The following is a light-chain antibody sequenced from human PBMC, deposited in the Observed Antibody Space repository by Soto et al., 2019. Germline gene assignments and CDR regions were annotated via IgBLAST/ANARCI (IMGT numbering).Light chain of an antibody. Sequence: EIVLTQSPGTLSLSPGGRATLSCRASQSVSSTYLAWYQQQPGQAPRLLIYGASNRATGITDRFSGSGSGTDFTLTISRLEPEDFAVYYCPQYGSSSWTLGQRTKVDIK. V-gene: IGKV3-20*01. CDR1: QSVSSTY. J-gene: IGKJ1*01. CDR2: GAS. CDR3: PQYGSSSWT.